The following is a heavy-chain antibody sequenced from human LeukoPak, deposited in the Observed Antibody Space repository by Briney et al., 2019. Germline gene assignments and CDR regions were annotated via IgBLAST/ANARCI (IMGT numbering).Heavy chain of an antibody. V-gene: IGHV4-59*01. CDR3: ARGDYYGSGSYYNVRPHYYYYGMDV. J-gene: IGHJ6*02. Sequence: SETLSLTCIVSGDSISLFYWSWIRQPPGKGLEWLGYIYYSGSTNYNPSLKSRVTISVDTSKNQFSLKLSSVTAADTAVYYCARGDYYGSGSYYNVRPHYYYYGMDVWGQGTTVTVSS. CDR1: GDSISLFY. D-gene: IGHD3-10*01. CDR2: IYYSGST.